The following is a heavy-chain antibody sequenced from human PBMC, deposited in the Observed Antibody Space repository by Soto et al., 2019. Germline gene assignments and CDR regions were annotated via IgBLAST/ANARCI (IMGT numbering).Heavy chain of an antibody. J-gene: IGHJ4*02. V-gene: IGHV1-58*01. CDR3: AADGYPKGIAAAGTGY. D-gene: IGHD6-13*01. Sequence: SVKVSCKASGFTFASSAVQWVRQARGQRLEWIGWIVVGSGNTNYAQKFQERVTITRDMSTSTAYMELSSLRSEDTAVYYCAADGYPKGIAAAGTGYWGQGTLVTVSS. CDR1: GFTFASSA. CDR2: IVVGSGNT.